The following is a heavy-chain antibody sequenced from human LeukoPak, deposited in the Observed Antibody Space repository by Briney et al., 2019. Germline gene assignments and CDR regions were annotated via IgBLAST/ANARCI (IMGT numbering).Heavy chain of an antibody. CDR2: IYYSGST. Sequence: SETLSLTCTVSGDSISSSSYYWGWIRQPPGKGLKWIGSIYYSGSTYYNPSLKSRVTISVDTSKNQFSLKLSSVTAADTALYYCARDTHYYGSGSPAFDIWGQGTMVTVSS. D-gene: IGHD3-10*01. J-gene: IGHJ3*02. CDR3: ARDTHYYGSGSPAFDI. V-gene: IGHV4-39*02. CDR1: GDSISSSSYY.